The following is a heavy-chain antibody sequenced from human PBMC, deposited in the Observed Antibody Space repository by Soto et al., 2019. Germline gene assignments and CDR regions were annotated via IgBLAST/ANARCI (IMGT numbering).Heavy chain of an antibody. CDR1: GDSITSSSYF. Sequence: QLQLRESGPGLVKPSETLSLTCTVSGDSITSSSYFWGWIRQPPGKGLEWIGSIYYSGNAYYNPSLKRRVTISVDTSKNQFSLKLNSVTAADTAVYYCARRLYYYDSSDQPLGWFDPWGQGTLVTVSS. CDR3: ARRLYYYDSSDQPLGWFDP. D-gene: IGHD3-22*01. J-gene: IGHJ5*02. CDR2: IYYSGNA. V-gene: IGHV4-39*01.